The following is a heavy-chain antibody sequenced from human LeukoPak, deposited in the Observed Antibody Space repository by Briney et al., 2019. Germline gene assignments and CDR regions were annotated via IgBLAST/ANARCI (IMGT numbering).Heavy chain of an antibody. D-gene: IGHD2-21*02. Sequence: SETLSLTCAVYGGSFSGYYWSWIRQPPGKGLEWIGEINHSGSTNYNPSLKSRVTILVDTSKAQFSLKLSSVTAADTAVFYCSRPNTLNTAYYYMDVWGKGTTVTVSS. CDR3: SRPNTLNTAYYYMDV. J-gene: IGHJ6*03. V-gene: IGHV4-34*01. CDR1: GGSFSGYY. CDR2: INHSGST.